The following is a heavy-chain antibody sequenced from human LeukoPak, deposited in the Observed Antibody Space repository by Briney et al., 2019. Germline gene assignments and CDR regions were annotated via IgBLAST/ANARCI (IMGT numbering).Heavy chain of an antibody. V-gene: IGHV3-30*02. Sequence: GGSLRLSCAASGVTFSSYGMHWVRQAPGKGLEWVAFIRYDGSNKYYADSVKGRFTISRDNSKNTLYLQMNSPRAEDTAVYYCAKGPGFTMVREFDYWGQGTLVTVSS. D-gene: IGHD3-10*01. CDR2: IRYDGSNK. J-gene: IGHJ4*02. CDR1: GVTFSSYG. CDR3: AKGPGFTMVREFDY.